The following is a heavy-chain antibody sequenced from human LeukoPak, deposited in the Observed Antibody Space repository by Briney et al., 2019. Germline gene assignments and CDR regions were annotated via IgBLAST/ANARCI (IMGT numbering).Heavy chain of an antibody. J-gene: IGHJ4*02. V-gene: IGHV4-59*13. CDR3: ARVVDSRGKYYYDSSGYYLDY. CDR2: VYYTESA. CDR1: GGSITNYY. Sequence: PSEPLSLTCSVSGGSITNYYWTWIRQPPGQGLEWIGFVYYTESANYSPSLKIRVTMSVDTSRNQFSLNLRSVTAADTAVYYCARVVDSRGKYYYDSSGYYLDYWGQGTLVTVSS. D-gene: IGHD3-22*01.